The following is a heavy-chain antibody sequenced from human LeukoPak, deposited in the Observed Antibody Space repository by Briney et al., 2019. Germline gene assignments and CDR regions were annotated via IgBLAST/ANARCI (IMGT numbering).Heavy chain of an antibody. V-gene: IGHV3-7*01. CDR1: GFTFSRYW. CDR3: ARDIGYGALDI. CDR2: IDQDGSEK. J-gene: IGHJ3*02. Sequence: GGSLRTSCVVSGFTFSRYWMSWVRQAPGKGLEWVAKIDQDGSEKYSVDSVKGRFTISRDNAKNSLYLQMSSLRAEDTAVYYCARDIGYGALDIWGQGTMVTVSS. D-gene: IGHD2-15*01.